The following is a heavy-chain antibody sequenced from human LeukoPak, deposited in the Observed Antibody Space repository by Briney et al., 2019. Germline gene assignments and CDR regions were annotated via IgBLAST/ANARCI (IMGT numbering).Heavy chain of an antibody. V-gene: IGHV4-38-2*01. CDR2: IYHSGST. CDR3: GGPPYCSSTSCSDY. D-gene: IGHD2-2*01. CDR1: GYSISSGYY. J-gene: IGHJ4*02. Sequence: SETLSLTCAVSGYSISSGYYWGWIRQPPGKGLEWIGSIYHSGSTYYNPSLKSRVTISVDTSKNQFSLKLSSVTAADTAVYYRGGPPYCSSTSCSDYWGQGTLVTVSS.